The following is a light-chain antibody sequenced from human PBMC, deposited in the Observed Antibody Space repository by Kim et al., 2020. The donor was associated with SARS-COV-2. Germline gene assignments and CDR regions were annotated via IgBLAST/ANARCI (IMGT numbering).Light chain of an antibody. Sequence: EIVLTQSPVTLSVSPGEGVTLSCRASQSVGSKLAWCQHKPGQAPRLLISGASTRATDIPDRFSASGSGTEFTLTISSLQSEDVAIYYCQQYDNWPYTFGQGTKLEI. CDR1: QSVGSK. J-gene: IGKJ2*01. CDR3: QQYDNWPYT. V-gene: IGKV3-15*01. CDR2: GAS.